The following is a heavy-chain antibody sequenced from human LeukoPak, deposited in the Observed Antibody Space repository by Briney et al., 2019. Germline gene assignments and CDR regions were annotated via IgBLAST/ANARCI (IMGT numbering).Heavy chain of an antibody. CDR1: GFTFSNYD. CDR2: ISGSGTST. D-gene: IGHD6-13*01. V-gene: IGHV3-23*01. J-gene: IGHJ4*02. CDR3: AKAIAATGRWWIFDY. Sequence: GGSLRLSCAASGFTFSNYDMGWVRQAPGEGLEWFSTISGSGTSTYYTDSVKGRFTISRDNPKNAQYLQMNSLRAEDTAVYYCAKAIAATGRWWIFDYWGQGTLVTVSS.